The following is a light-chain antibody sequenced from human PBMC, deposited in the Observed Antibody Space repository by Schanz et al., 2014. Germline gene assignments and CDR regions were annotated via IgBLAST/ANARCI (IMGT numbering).Light chain of an antibody. V-gene: IGLV2-11*01. J-gene: IGLJ1*01. CDR3: CSYAGTYLFIYV. CDR1: SNDVGGYRY. Sequence: QSVLTQPRSVSGSPGQSVTISCTGTSNDVGGYRYVSWYQQHPGKAPKLIIYDVRKRPSGVPDRFSGSKSGNTASLTISGLQAEDEADYYCCSYAGTYLFIYVFGTGTKVTVL. CDR2: DVR.